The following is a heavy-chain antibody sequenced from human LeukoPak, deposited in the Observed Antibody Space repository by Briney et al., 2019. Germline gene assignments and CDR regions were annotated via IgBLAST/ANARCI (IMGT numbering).Heavy chain of an antibody. Sequence: GGSLRLSCEASGFTFSNYYMNWGRQAPGKGLECLSSIRGSNTYISHADSVKGRFTIARDNVKNSLYLQMNSLRAEDTAMYYCARVMRRGNYLDYWGQGTLVTVSS. D-gene: IGHD2-8*01. CDR3: ARVMRRGNYLDY. CDR1: GFTFSNYY. J-gene: IGHJ4*02. V-gene: IGHV3-21*01. CDR2: IRGSNTYI.